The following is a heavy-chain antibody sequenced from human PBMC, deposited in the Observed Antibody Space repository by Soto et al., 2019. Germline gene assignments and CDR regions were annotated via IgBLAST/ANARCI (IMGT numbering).Heavy chain of an antibody. D-gene: IGHD5-18*01. J-gene: IGHJ5*02. CDR2: ISGSGGST. Sequence: GGSLRLSCAASGFTFSSYAMSWVRQAPGKGLEWVSAISGSGGSTYYADSVKGRFTISRDNSKNTLYLQMNSLRAEDTAVYYCAGRGYSYGQIAAAGSAWGQGTLVTVSS. CDR1: GFTFSSYA. V-gene: IGHV3-23*01. CDR3: AGRGYSYGQIAAAGSA.